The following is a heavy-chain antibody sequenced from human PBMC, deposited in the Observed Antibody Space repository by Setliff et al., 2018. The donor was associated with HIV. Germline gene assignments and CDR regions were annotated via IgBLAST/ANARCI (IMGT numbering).Heavy chain of an antibody. V-gene: IGHV3-33*08. D-gene: IGHD6-19*01. Sequence: GSLRLSCVASGFTFSSYTMHWVRQTPGKGLEWLAVIWFDGSNRYYADSLMGRFTISRDNAKNSLYLQMNSLRAEDTAVYFCSRLGVAVAGSQTTYPYYYMDVWGKGTTVTVSS. J-gene: IGHJ6*03. CDR3: SRLGVAVAGSQTTYPYYYMDV. CDR2: IWFDGSNR. CDR1: GFTFSSYT.